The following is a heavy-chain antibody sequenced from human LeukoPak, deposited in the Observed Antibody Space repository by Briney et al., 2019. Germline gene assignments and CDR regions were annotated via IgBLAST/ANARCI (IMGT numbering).Heavy chain of an antibody. CDR1: GGSFSGYY. V-gene: IGHV4-34*01. CDR3: ATLGGSSSWSYDY. J-gene: IGHJ4*02. CDR2: INHSGST. Sequence: SETLSLTCAVYGGSFSGYYWSWIRQPPGKGLKCIGEINHSGSTNYNPSLKSRVTISVDTSKNQFSLKLSSVTAADTAVCYCATLGGSSSWSYDYWGQGTLVTVSS. D-gene: IGHD6-13*01.